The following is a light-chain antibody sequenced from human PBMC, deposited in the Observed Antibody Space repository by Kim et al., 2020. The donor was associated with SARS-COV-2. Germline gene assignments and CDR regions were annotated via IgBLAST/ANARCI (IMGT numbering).Light chain of an antibody. V-gene: IGLV2-14*03. CDR3: TSYTTTSTYV. J-gene: IGLJ1*01. CDR2: DVN. CDR1: TNDIGANNY. Sequence: QSALTQPASVSGSPGQSITISCTGTTNDIGANNYVSWYQHYPGKAPLLIIYDVNNRPSGVSNRFSGSKSGNTASLTISGLQAEDETDYYCTSYTTTSTYVFGTGTKVTVL.